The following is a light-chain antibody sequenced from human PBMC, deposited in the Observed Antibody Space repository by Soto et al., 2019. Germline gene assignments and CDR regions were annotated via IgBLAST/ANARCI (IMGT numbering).Light chain of an antibody. CDR3: QQYNRYSIT. CDR2: KAS. J-gene: IGKJ3*01. Sequence: DIQMTQSPSTLSASVGDRVTITCRASQSISSWLAWYQQKPGKAPKLLIYKASSLESGVPSRFSGSRSGTEFTLPISSPQPDDFSTYYCQQYNRYSITFGPGTKVDIK. V-gene: IGKV1-5*03. CDR1: QSISSW.